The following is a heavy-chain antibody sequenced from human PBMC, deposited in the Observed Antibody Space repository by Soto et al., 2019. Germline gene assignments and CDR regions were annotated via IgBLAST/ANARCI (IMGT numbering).Heavy chain of an antibody. J-gene: IGHJ4*02. CDR2: IWYDGSNK. CDR3: ARDYYPYSSGHGGWY. D-gene: IGHD6-19*01. CDR1: GFTFSSYG. V-gene: IGHV3-33*01. Sequence: QVQLVESGGGVVQPGRSLRLSCAASGFTFSSYGMHWVRQAPGKGLEWVAVIWYDGSNKYYADSVKGRFTISRDNSKNTLYLQMNSLRAEDTAVYYCARDYYPYSSGHGGWYWGQGTLVTVSS.